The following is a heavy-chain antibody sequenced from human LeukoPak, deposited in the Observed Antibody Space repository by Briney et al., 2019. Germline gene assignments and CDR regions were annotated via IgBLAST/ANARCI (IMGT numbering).Heavy chain of an antibody. CDR1: SGSISSYY. J-gene: IGHJ4*02. V-gene: IGHV4-59*08. CDR2: IYYSGST. CDR3: ARSQYDSSGYFDY. D-gene: IGHD3-22*01. Sequence: SETLSLTCTVSSGSISSYYWSWIRQPPGKGLEWIGYIYYSGSTNYNPSLKSRVSISIDTSKSQFSLKLSSVTAADTAVYYCARSQYDSSGYFDYWGQGTLVTVSS.